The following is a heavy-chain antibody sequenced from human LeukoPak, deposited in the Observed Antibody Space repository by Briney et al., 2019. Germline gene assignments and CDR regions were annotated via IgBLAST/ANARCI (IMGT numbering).Heavy chain of an antibody. D-gene: IGHD4-17*01. V-gene: IGHV4-59*08. CDR3: ARREVTTSWYFDL. Sequence: SETLSLTCTVSGVSISSSYWSWIRQSPGKGLEWIGYIDYSGSTNYNPSLKSRVTISVDTSKNQFSLKLSSVTAADTAVYYCARREVTTSWYFDLWGRGTLVTVSS. J-gene: IGHJ2*01. CDR1: GVSISSSY. CDR2: IDYSGST.